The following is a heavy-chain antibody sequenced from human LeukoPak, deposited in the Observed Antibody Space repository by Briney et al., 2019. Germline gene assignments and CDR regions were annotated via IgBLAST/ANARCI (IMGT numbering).Heavy chain of an antibody. Sequence: SVKVSCKTSGVTFSNNSITWVRQAPGQGLEWMGGIIPILRSASYAQKFRGRLRMTSDESTTTAYMELSSLTSDDTAMYFCARARTSIRFTDSFDMRSQGTLVTVSS. CDR1: GVTFSNNS. V-gene: IGHV1-69*13. CDR3: ARARTSIRFTDSFDM. J-gene: IGHJ3*02. CDR2: IIPILRSA. D-gene: IGHD2/OR15-2a*01.